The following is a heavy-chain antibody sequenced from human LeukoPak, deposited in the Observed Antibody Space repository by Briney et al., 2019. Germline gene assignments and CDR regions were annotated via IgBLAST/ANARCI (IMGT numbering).Heavy chain of an antibody. CDR2: INPDSGGT. CDR1: GYTFTGYY. J-gene: IGHJ3*02. D-gene: IGHD1-20*01. V-gene: IGHV1-2*02. Sequence: ASVKVSCKASGYTFTGYYMHWVRQAPGRGLEWMGWINPDSGGTNYAQKFQGRVTMTRDTSISTAYMELSRLRSDDTAVYYCARWHITGTNDAFDIWGQGTMVTVSS. CDR3: ARWHITGTNDAFDI.